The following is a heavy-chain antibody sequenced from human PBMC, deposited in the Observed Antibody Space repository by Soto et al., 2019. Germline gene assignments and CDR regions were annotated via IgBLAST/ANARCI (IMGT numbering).Heavy chain of an antibody. Sequence: EVQLLDSGGGLVQPGESLRLSCAASGFTITSSAMSWVRQAPGKGLEWVSTTGISGRTTYYADSVKGRFTVSRDDFKNTLDLQMSSLRPEDTAVYYCATVHNTSRSFDYWGQGTPVTVSS. CDR2: TGISGRTT. D-gene: IGHD1-20*01. V-gene: IGHV3-23*01. CDR1: GFTITSSA. J-gene: IGHJ4*02. CDR3: ATVHNTSRSFDY.